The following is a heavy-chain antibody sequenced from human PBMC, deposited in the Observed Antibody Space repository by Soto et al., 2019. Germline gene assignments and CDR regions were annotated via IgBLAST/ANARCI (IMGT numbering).Heavy chain of an antibody. CDR2: ISTSSSYI. D-gene: IGHD5-12*01. V-gene: IGHV3-21*01. J-gene: IGHJ4*02. Sequence: EVQLVEAGGGLVKPGGSLRLSCAASGFTFSTYSLNWVRQAPGKGLEWVSSISTSSSYIYYADSVKGRFTISRDNAKNSLYLQMNSLRAEDTAVYYCARDSNLLNSGYPAHFDYWGQGTLVTVSS. CDR3: ARDSNLLNSGYPAHFDY. CDR1: GFTFSTYS.